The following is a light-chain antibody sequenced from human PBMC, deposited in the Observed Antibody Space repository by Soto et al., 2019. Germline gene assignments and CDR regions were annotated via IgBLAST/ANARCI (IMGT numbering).Light chain of an antibody. CDR2: NNN. CDR1: SSNIGSNS. Sequence: QSVLTQPPSASGTPGQRVTISCSGSSSNIGSNSVNWYQQFPGTAPKLLIYNNNQRPSGVPDRFSGSKSGTSASLAISGLQSEDEADYYCAAWDDSLNGPVFGGGTKLTV. V-gene: IGLV1-44*01. CDR3: AAWDDSLNGPV. J-gene: IGLJ2*01.